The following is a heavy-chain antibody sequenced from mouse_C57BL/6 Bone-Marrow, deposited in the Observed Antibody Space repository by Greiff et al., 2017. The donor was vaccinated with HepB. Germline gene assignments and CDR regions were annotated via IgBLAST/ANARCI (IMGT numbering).Heavy chain of an antibody. CDR1: GYTFTDYY. D-gene: IGHD1-1*01. Sequence: QVQLQQSGPELVKPGASVKISCKASGYTFTDYYIHWVKQRPGQGLEWIGWIFPGSGSTYYNEKFKGKATLTVDKSSSTAYMLLSSLTSEDSAVYFCARPPHSNCSSYRYFDVWGTGTTVTVSS. J-gene: IGHJ1*03. CDR3: ARPPHSNCSSYRYFDV. V-gene: IGHV1-75*01. CDR2: IFPGSGST.